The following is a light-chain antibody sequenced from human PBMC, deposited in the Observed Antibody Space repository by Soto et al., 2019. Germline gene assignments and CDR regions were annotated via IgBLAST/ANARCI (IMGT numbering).Light chain of an antibody. Sequence: EIVLTQSPATLAVSPGDTATLSCRASQSLGGNLAWYQQKPGQGPRLLIFRASSRATGVPARFSGSGSGTEFTLTISSLQSEDFAVYYCQHYNNWLGTFGGGTKVDIK. J-gene: IGKJ4*01. CDR2: RAS. CDR3: QHYNNWLGT. CDR1: QSLGGN. V-gene: IGKV3-15*01.